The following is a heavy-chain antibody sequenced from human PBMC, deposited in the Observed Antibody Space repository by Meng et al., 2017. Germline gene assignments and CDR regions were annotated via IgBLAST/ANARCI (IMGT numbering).Heavy chain of an antibody. V-gene: IGHV1-46*01. D-gene: IGHD2-21*01. CDR1: GYTFTSYY. J-gene: IGHJ4*02. CDR2: INPSGGST. Sequence: QVQLVQSGAEVKKPGASVKVSCKASGYTFTSYYMHWVRQAPGQGLEWMGIINPSGGSTSYAQKFQGRVTMTRDTSTSTVYMELSSLRSEDTAVYYCASSSGWGDPVYDYWGQGTLVPSPQ. CDR3: ASSSGWGDPVYDY.